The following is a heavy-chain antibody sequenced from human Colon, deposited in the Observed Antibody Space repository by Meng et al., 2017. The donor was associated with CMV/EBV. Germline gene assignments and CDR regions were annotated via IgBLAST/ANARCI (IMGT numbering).Heavy chain of an antibody. V-gene: IGHV4-59*01. CDR3: ARDLGEGSSWGDWFDP. Sequence: QGQLQEAGPGLVKPSEPLSLTCTVSGGSISSYYWSWIRQPPGKGLEWIGYIYYSGSTNYNPSLKSRVTISVDTSKNQFSLKLSSVTAADTAVYYCARDLGEGSSWGDWFDPWGQGTLVTVSS. D-gene: IGHD6-13*01. CDR1: GGSISSYY. J-gene: IGHJ5*02. CDR2: IYYSGST.